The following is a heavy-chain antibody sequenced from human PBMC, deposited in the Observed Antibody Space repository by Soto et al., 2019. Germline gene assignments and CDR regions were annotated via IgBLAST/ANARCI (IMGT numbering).Heavy chain of an antibody. J-gene: IGHJ5*02. D-gene: IGHD3-9*01. V-gene: IGHV1-69*02. CDR3: ARTPYAYYDLLTATGDNCFDP. Sequence: QVQLVQSGAEVKKPGSSVKVSCKASGGTFSSYTISWVRQAPGQGLEWMGRIIPILGIANYAQKFLGRFTINADKSTSTAYMELSSLRSEDTAVYYCARTPYAYYDLLTATGDNCFDPWGQGPLVTVSS. CDR1: GGTFSSYT. CDR2: IIPILGIA.